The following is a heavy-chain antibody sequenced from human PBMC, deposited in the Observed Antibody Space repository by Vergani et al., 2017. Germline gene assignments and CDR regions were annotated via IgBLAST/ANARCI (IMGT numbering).Heavy chain of an antibody. CDR3: ARESYPGFYWTKGNWFDP. Sequence: QVQLVPSGAEVKTPGASVKVSCKASGYTFTSYGISWVRQAPGQGLEWMGWISAYNGNTNYAQKLQGRVTMTTDTSTSTAYMELRSLRSDDTAVYYCARESYPGFYWTKGNWFDPWGQGTLVTVSS. CDR2: ISAYNGNT. D-gene: IGHD1/OR15-1a*01. V-gene: IGHV1-18*01. J-gene: IGHJ5*02. CDR1: GYTFTSYG.